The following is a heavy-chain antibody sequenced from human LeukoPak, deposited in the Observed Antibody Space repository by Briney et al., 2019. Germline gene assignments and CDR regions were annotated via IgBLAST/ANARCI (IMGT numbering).Heavy chain of an antibody. V-gene: IGHV1-69*01. J-gene: IGHJ5*02. CDR1: GGTFSSYA. Sequence: ASVKVSCKASGGTFSSYAISWVRQAPGQGLEWMGGIIPIFGTANYAQKFQGRVTITADESTSTAYMELSSLRSEDTAVYYRARDLSVVTGTTFFNVGWFDPWGQGTLVTVSS. CDR2: IIPIFGTA. D-gene: IGHD1-20*01. CDR3: ARDLSVVTGTTFFNVGWFDP.